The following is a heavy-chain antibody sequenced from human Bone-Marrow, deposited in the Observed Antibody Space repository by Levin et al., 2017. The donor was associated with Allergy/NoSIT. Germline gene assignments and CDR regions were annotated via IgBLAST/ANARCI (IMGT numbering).Heavy chain of an antibody. J-gene: IGHJ4*02. Sequence: ASVKVSCKASGYTFSNYAIHWVRQAPGQRLEWMGWFNTANLNTRYSQRFQDRVTITTDTSASTAYMELSSLRSEDTAVYYCARNFQGADWGPPFDYWGQGTLVTVSS. CDR2: FNTANLNT. CDR3: ARNFQGADWGPPFDY. D-gene: IGHD3-16*01. V-gene: IGHV1-3*04. CDR1: GYTFSNYA.